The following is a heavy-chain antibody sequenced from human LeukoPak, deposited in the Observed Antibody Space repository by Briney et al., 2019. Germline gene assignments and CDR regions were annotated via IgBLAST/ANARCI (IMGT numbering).Heavy chain of an antibody. CDR2: IIPIFGTA. D-gene: IGHD3-16*02. V-gene: IGHV1-69*01. CDR1: GGTFSSYA. CDR3: ARENYDYVWGSYRSLYYFDY. Sequence: SVKVSCKASGGTFSSYAISWVRQAPGQGLEWMGGIIPIFGTANFAQKFQGRVTITADESTSTAYMELSSLRSEDTAVYYCARENYDYVWGSYRSLYYFDYWGQGTLVTVSS. J-gene: IGHJ4*02.